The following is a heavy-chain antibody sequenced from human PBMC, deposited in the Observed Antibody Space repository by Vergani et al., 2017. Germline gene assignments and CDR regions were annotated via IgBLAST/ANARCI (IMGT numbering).Heavy chain of an antibody. V-gene: IGHV3-30*03. Sequence: QGNLGETGGGAGQPGRSLRLSCVVSGFTSSYYGMHWVRQAPGKGLEWVAVISYDGTQKYYADSVKGRFTISRDNSKSTLYLQMNSLRTEDTAVYYCATKSCGTPGCQIGYFREWGQGTLVTVSS. J-gene: IGHJ1*01. CDR2: ISYDGTQK. D-gene: IGHD1-1*01. CDR1: GFTSSYYG. CDR3: ATKSCGTPGCQIGYFRE.